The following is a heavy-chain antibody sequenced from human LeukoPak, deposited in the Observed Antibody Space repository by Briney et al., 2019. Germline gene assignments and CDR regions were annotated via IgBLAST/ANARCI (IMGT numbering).Heavy chain of an antibody. CDR2: ISSAGTT. CDR3: AREGHFDY. CDR1: GFTVSSSY. V-gene: IGHV3-66*01. J-gene: IGHJ4*02. Sequence: PGGSLRLSCAASGFTVSSSYMSWVRQASGKGLEWVSIISSAGTTYYADSVKGRFTISRDNAKNSLYLQMNSLRAEDTAVYYCAREGHFDYWGQGTLVTVSS.